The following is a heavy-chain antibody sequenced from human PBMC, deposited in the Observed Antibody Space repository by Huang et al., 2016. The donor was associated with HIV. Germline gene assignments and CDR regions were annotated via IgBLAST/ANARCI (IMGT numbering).Heavy chain of an antibody. Sequence: QEQLVESGGGVVQPGGSLRLSCAPSGFSFSHYGMHWVRQAPGKGLEVGAFISFDGGNKHYADSAKGRFTISRDNSKKMLFLEMNSLRGDDTAFYYCATDLGGYSFDYWGQGALVSVSS. CDR1: GFSFSHYG. CDR3: ATDLGGYSFDY. J-gene: IGHJ4*02. V-gene: IGHV3-30*02. CDR2: ISFDGGNK. D-gene: IGHD2-21*02.